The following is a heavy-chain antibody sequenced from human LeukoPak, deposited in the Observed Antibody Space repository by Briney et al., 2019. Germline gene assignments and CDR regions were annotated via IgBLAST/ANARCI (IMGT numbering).Heavy chain of an antibody. J-gene: IGHJ4*02. CDR2: IYSGGST. V-gene: IGHV3-66*01. CDR1: GFTVSSNY. D-gene: IGHD4-17*01. Sequence: GGSLRLSCAASGFTVSSNYMSWVRQAPGKGLEWVSVIYSGGSTYYADSVKGRFTISRDNSKNTLYLQMNSLRAEDTAVSYCARASDYYGDYSDYWGQGTLVTVSS. CDR3: ARASDYYGDYSDY.